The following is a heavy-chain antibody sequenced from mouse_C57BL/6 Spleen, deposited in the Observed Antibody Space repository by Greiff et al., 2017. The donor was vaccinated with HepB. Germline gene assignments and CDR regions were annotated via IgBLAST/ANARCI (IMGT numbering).Heavy chain of an antibody. J-gene: IGHJ4*01. CDR1: GFNIKDDY. V-gene: IGHV14-4*01. CDR2: IDPENGDT. Sequence: VQLQQSGAELVRPGASVKLSCTASGFNIKDDYMHWVKQRPEQGLEWIGWIDPENGDTEYASKFQGKATITADTSSNTAYLQLSSLTSEDTAVYYGTTSILRDEAMDYWGQGTSVTVSS. CDR3: TTSILRDEAMDY. D-gene: IGHD1-1*01.